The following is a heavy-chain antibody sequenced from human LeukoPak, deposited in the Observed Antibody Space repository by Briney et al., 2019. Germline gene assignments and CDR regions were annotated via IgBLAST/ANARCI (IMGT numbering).Heavy chain of an antibody. CDR1: GGSIRSSYYY. CDR3: ASSTYDSSGYPLYYFDY. J-gene: IGHJ4*02. CDR2: IYDSGST. D-gene: IGHD3-22*01. V-gene: IGHV4-39*01. Sequence: PSETLSLTCTVSGGSIRSSYYYWGWIRQPPGKGLEWIGSIYDSGSTYYNPSLKSRVTISVDTSKNQFSLKLNSVTAADTAVYYCASSTYDSSGYPLYYFDYWGQGTLVTVSS.